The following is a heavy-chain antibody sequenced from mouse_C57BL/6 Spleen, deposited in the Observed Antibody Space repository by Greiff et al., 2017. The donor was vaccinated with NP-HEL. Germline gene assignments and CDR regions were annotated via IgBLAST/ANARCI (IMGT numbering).Heavy chain of an antibody. Sequence: QVQLKESGAELVKPGASVKLSCKASGYTFTSYWMHWVKQRPGRGLEWIGRIDPNSGGTKYNEKFKSKATLTVDKPSSTAYMQLSSLTSEDSAVYYCARERNYGSSLYYYAMDYWGQGTSVTVSS. CDR3: ARERNYGSSLYYYAMDY. CDR2: IDPNSGGT. V-gene: IGHV1-72*01. CDR1: GYTFTSYW. D-gene: IGHD1-1*01. J-gene: IGHJ4*01.